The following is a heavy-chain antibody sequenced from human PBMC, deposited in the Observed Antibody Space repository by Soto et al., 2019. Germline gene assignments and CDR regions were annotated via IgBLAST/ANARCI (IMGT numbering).Heavy chain of an antibody. V-gene: IGHV2-5*02. CDR2: IYWDDDK. J-gene: IGHJ4*02. CDR3: AHHPYYCLGSYSFDY. CDR1: GFSLTTSGVG. Sequence: QITLKESGPTLVRPTQTLTLTCTFSGFSLTTSGVGVGWIRQPPGKALEWLAVIYWDDDKRYSSSLKSRLTNTNDTSKNQVVLTMIEMEPLDTATDYGAHHPYYCLGSYSFDYWGQGTLVTVSS. D-gene: IGHD3-10*01.